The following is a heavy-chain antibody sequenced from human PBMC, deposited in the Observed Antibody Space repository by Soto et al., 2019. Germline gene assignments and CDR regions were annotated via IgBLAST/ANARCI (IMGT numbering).Heavy chain of an antibody. D-gene: IGHD2-2*01. J-gene: IGHJ4*02. CDR2: ISYSGST. CDR3: ARVGRYCSSTRCYGLDH. CDR1: GGSINSYY. V-gene: IGHV4-59*01. Sequence: QVQLQESGPGLVKPSETLSLTCTVSGGSINSYYWSWIRQPPGKGLEWIGYISYSGSTNYNPSLKSRVTISVDTFKNQFSLKLSSVTSADTAVYYCARVGRYCSSTRCYGLDHWGQGTLVTVSS.